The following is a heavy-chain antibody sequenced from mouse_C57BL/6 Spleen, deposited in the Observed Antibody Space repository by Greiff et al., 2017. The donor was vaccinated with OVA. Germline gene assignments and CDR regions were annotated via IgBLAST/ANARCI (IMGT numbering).Heavy chain of an antibody. V-gene: IGHV3-5*01. D-gene: IGHD3-3*01. CDR3: ARDLEGLHDY. J-gene: IGHJ2*01. CDR1: GISITTGNYR. Sequence: ESGPGLVKPSQTVFLTCTVTGISITTGNYRWSWIRQFPGNKLEWIGSIYYSGTITYNPSLTSRTTITRDTPKNQFFLEMNSLTAEDTATYYCARDLEGLHDYWGQGTTLTVSS. CDR2: IYYSGTI.